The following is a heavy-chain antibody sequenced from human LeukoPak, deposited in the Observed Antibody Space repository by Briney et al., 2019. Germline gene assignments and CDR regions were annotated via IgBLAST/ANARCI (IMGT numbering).Heavy chain of an antibody. CDR2: IYYSGST. CDR1: GGSISSSSYY. Sequence: PSETLSLTCTVSGGSISSSSYYWGWIRQPPGKGLEWIGSIYYSGSTYYNPSLKSRVTISVDTSKNQFSLKLSSVTAADTAVYYCARLGYFDLWGRGTLVTVSS. J-gene: IGHJ2*01. CDR3: ARLGYFDL. V-gene: IGHV4-39*01.